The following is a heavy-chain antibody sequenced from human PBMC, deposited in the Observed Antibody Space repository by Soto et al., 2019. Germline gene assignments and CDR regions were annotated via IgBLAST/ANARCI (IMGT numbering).Heavy chain of an antibody. J-gene: IGHJ4*02. CDR2: IWYDGSNK. CDR3: ARGGYYYDSSVLDY. D-gene: IGHD3-22*01. CDR1: GFTFSSYG. Sequence: QVQLVESGGGVVQPGRSLRLSCAASGFTFSSYGMHWVRQAPGKGLEWVAVIWYDGSNKYYADSVKGRFTISRDNSKNTLYLQMKSLRAEDTAVYYCARGGYYYDSSVLDYWGQGTLVTVSS. V-gene: IGHV3-33*01.